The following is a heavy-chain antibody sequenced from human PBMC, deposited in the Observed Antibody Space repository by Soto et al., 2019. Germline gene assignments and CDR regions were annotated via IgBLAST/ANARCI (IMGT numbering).Heavy chain of an antibody. J-gene: IGHJ6*02. V-gene: IGHV3-33*01. Sequence: QVQLVESGGGVVHPGGSLRLSCAASGFTFSSYGMHWVRQAPGKGLEWVALTWYDGGNKYYADSVKGRFSISRDNSKNMLYLQMNSLRDEDTAVYYCVRAAGYNGYDYVYYYGMDVWGQGTTVTVSS. CDR1: GFTFSSYG. CDR3: VRAAGYNGYDYVYYYGMDV. D-gene: IGHD5-12*01. CDR2: TWYDGGNK.